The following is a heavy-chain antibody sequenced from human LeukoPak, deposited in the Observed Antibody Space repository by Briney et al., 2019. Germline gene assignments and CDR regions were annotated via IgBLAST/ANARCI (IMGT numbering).Heavy chain of an antibody. V-gene: IGHV1-3*01. Sequence: ASVKVSCKASGYTFTSYAMHWVRQAPGQRLEWMGWINAGNGNTKYSQKFQGRVTITRDTSASTAYMELSSLRSEDTAVYYCARSAQSRGLSYYFDYWGQGTLVTVSS. CDR3: ARSAQSRGLSYYFDY. D-gene: IGHD3-16*02. CDR1: GYTFTSYA. CDR2: INAGNGNT. J-gene: IGHJ4*02.